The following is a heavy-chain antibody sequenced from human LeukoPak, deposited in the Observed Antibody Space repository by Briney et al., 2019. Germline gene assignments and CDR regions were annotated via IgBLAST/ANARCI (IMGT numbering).Heavy chain of an antibody. J-gene: IGHJ6*02. CDR3: ARGMRVGSSTYYYYGMDV. CDR1: GYTFTSYG. V-gene: IGHV1-18*01. Sequence: ASVKVSCKASGYTFTSYGISWVRQAPGQGLEWMGWISAYNGNTNYAQKLQGRVTMTTDTSTSTAYMELRSLRSDDTAVYYCARGMRVGSSTYYYYGMDVWGQGTTVTVSS. CDR2: ISAYNGNT. D-gene: IGHD6-13*01.